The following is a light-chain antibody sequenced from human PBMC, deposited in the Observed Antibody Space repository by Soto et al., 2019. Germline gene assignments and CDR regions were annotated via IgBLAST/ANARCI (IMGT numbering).Light chain of an antibody. J-gene: IGKJ1*01. CDR2: GAS. V-gene: IGKV3-15*01. CDR3: QQYKNWPPTWT. CDR1: QSVSSN. Sequence: EMVMTQSPATLSVSPGERATLSCRASQSVSSNLAWYQQKPGQAPRLLIYGASTRATGIPARFSGSGSGTEFTLTISSLQSEDFAVYYCQQYKNWPPTWTFGQGTKVDIK.